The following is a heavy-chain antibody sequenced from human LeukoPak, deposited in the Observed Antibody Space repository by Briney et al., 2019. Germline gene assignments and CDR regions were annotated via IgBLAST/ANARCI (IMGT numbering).Heavy chain of an antibody. J-gene: IGHJ6*04. D-gene: IGHD6-13*01. CDR1: GYTFTGHY. V-gene: IGHV1-2*02. Sequence: ASVKVSCKASGYTFTGHYMHWVRQAPGQGLEWMGWINPNSGGTNYARKFQGRVTMTRDTSISTAYMELSRLRSDDTAVYYCARGSSSWYGMDVWGKGTTVTVSS. CDR2: INPNSGGT. CDR3: ARGSSSWYGMDV.